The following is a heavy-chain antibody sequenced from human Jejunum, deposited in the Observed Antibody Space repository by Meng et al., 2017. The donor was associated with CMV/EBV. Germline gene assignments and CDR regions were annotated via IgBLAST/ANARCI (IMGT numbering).Heavy chain of an antibody. Sequence: ESLKFSCAASGFPLSSYGIHWVRQAPGKGLEWVTYADSVKGRFTISRDISKNTLFLQMNSLRAEDTAVYYCAKEGVGGHFDYWGQGTLVTVSS. J-gene: IGHJ4*02. CDR3: AKEGVGGHFDY. D-gene: IGHD2-8*01. V-gene: IGHV3-30*02. CDR1: GFPLSSYG.